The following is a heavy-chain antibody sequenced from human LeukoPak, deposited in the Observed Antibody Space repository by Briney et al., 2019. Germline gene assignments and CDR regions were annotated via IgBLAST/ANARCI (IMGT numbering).Heavy chain of an antibody. Sequence: GGSLRLSCAASGFTFSSYGMHWVRQAPGKGLEWVAVIWYDGSNKYYADSVKGRFTISRDNSKNTLYLQMNSLRAEDTAVYYCARVPYYYDSSGYYGVTDYWGQGTLVTVSS. CDR1: GFTFSSYG. D-gene: IGHD3-22*01. J-gene: IGHJ4*02. CDR2: IWYDGSNK. CDR3: ARVPYYYDSSGYYGVTDY. V-gene: IGHV3-33*01.